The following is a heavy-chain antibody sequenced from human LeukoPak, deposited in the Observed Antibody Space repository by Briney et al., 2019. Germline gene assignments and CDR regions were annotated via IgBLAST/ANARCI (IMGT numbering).Heavy chain of an antibody. CDR1: GGSISSYY. D-gene: IGHD3-16*02. CDR3: ARGEDLRLGELSPFDY. J-gene: IGHJ4*02. CDR2: IYYSGST. Sequence: SETLSLTCTVSGGSISSYYWSWIRQPPGKGLEWIGYIYYSGSTNYNPSPKSRVTISVDTSKNQFSLKLSSVTAADTAVYYCARGEDLRLGELSPFDYWGQGTLVTVSS. V-gene: IGHV4-59*01.